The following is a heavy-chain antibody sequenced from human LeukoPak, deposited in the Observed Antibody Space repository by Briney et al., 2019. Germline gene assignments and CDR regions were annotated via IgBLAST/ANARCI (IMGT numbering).Heavy chain of an antibody. D-gene: IGHD4-23*01. CDR3: FLWDTVVSRDY. CDR2: ISHSGST. Sequence: GSLRLSCAASRFTFSNAWMSWVRQPPGKGLEWIGEISHSGSTKYYPSLKSRVTISVDTSKNQFSLKLSSATAADTAVYYCFLWDTVVSRDYWGQGTLVTVSS. CDR1: RFTFSNAW. V-gene: IGHV4-34*08. J-gene: IGHJ4*02.